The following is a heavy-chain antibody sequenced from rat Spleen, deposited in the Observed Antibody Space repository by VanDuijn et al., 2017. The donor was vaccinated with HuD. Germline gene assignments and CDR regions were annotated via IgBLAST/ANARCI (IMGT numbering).Heavy chain of an antibody. D-gene: IGHD1-9*01. V-gene: IGHV5-31*01. Sequence: EVQLVESDGGLVQPGRSLKLSCAASGFTFSDYYMAWIRQAPGKGLEWVASITNTGGSIYYPDSVKGRFTISRDNAQNTLYLQMNSLRSEDTATYYCARHGYNSYVMDAWGQGASVTVSS. CDR3: ARHGYNSYVMDA. CDR1: GFTFSDYY. CDR2: ITNTGGSI. J-gene: IGHJ4*01.